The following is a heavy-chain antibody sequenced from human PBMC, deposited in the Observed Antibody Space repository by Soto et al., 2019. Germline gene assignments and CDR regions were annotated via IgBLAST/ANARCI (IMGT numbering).Heavy chain of an antibody. CDR3: ARGYSSEDIVVVVAASCFDY. V-gene: IGHV4-34*01. J-gene: IGHJ4*02. CDR2: INHSGST. D-gene: IGHD2-15*01. CDR1: GGSFSGYY. Sequence: SETLSLTCAVYGGSFSGYYWSWIRQPPGKGLEWIGEINHSGSTNYNPSLKSRVTISVDTSKNQFSLKLSSVTAADTAVYYCARGYSSEDIVVVVAASCFDYWGQGTLVTVSS.